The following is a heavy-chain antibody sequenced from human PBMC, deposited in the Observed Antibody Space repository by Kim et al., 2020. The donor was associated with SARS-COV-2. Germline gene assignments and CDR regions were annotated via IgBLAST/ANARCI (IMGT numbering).Heavy chain of an antibody. CDR3: ARGRAWLQSGRYFDY. D-gene: IGHD4-4*01. CDR1: GGSFSGYY. V-gene: IGHV4-34*01. Sequence: SETLSLTCAVYGGSFSGYYWSWIRQPPGKGLEWIGEINHSGSTNYNPSLKSRVTISVDTSKNQFSLKLSSVTAADTAVYYCARGRAWLQSGRYFDYWGQGTLVTVSS. J-gene: IGHJ4*02. CDR2: INHSGST.